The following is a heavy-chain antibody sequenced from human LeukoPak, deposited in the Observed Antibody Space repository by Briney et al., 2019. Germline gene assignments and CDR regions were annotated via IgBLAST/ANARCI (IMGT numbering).Heavy chain of an antibody. CDR1: GGSISNYY. V-gene: IGHV4-4*07. CDR2: IYSSGST. CDR3: ARETGYYYYFDC. J-gene: IGHJ4*02. Sequence: SETLSLTCTVSGGSISNYYWSWIRQPAGKGLEWIRRIYSSGSTNYNPSLTSRVTMSIDTSKNQFALKLSSVTAADTAVYYCARETGYYYYFDCWGQGTLVTVSS. D-gene: IGHD5-12*01.